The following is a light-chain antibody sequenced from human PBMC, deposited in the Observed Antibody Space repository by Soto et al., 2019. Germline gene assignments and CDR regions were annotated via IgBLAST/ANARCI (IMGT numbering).Light chain of an antibody. Sequence: QSVLTQPASVSGSPGQSITISCTGTSSDVGGYNYVSWYQQHPGKAPKLMIYEVSNRPSGVSNRFSGSKSGNTASLTISGIQAEEEADYYCGSYATSRTLVVFGGGTKVTV. CDR1: SSDVGGYNY. J-gene: IGLJ3*02. V-gene: IGLV2-14*01. CDR3: GSYATSRTLVV. CDR2: EVS.